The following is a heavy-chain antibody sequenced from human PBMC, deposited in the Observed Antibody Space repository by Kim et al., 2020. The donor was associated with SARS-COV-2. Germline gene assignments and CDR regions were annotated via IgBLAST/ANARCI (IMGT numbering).Heavy chain of an antibody. CDR2: IYYSGST. D-gene: IGHD3-3*01. CDR3: ARDFGLLWSFDY. Sequence: ETLSLTCTVSGGSVSSGSYYWSWIRQPPGKGLEWIGYIYYSGSTNYNPSLKSRVTISVDTSKNQFSLKLSSVTAADTAVYYCARDFGLLWSFDYWGKGTLVTVSS. V-gene: IGHV4-61*01. CDR1: GGSVSSGSYY. J-gene: IGHJ4*02.